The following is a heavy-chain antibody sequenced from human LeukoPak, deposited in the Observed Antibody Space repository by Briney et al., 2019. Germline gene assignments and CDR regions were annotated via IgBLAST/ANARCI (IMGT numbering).Heavy chain of an antibody. V-gene: IGHV1-8*02. Sequence: GASVKVSCKASGGTFSSYAINWVRQATGQGLEWMGWMNPNSGNTGYAQKFQGRVTMTRNTSISTAYMELRSLRSDDTAVYYCASWSSGWYYFDYWGQGTLVTVSS. CDR2: MNPNSGNT. CDR3: ASWSSGWYYFDY. CDR1: GGTFSSYA. J-gene: IGHJ4*02. D-gene: IGHD6-19*01.